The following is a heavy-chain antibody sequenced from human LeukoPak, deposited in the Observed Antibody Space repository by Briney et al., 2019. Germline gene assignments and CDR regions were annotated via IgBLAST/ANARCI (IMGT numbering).Heavy chain of an antibody. CDR1: GGSISSSVYY. J-gene: IGHJ4*02. CDR2: IYYSGST. CDR3: ARHPQY. V-gene: IGHV4-39*01. Sequence: SETLSLTCTVSGGSISSSVYYWGWIRQPPGKGLEWIGSIYYSGSTYYNPSLKSRVAISVDTSKNQFALKLTSVTAADTTVYYCARHPQYWGQGTLVTVSS.